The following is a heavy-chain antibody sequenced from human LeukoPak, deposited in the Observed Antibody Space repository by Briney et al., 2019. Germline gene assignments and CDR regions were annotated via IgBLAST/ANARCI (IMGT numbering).Heavy chain of an antibody. CDR2: IYYSGST. CDR3: ARVWEPSDAFDI. D-gene: IGHD1-26*01. CDR1: GGSISSSSYY. Sequence: PSETLSLTCTVSGGSISSSSYYWGWIRQPPGKGLEWIGSIYYSGSTPYNPSLKSRVTISVDTSKNQFSLKLSSVTAADAAVYYCARVWEPSDAFDIWGQGTMVTVSS. J-gene: IGHJ3*02. V-gene: IGHV4-39*07.